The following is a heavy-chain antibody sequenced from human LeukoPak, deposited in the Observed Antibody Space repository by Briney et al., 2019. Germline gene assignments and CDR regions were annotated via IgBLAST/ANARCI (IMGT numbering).Heavy chain of an antibody. CDR2: ISSSGSGK. V-gene: IGHV3-48*03. Sequence: PGGSLRLSCAASGFSFSSYEMTWVRQAPGKGLEWVSFISSSGSGKNYADSVKGRFTISRDNAKNSLYLQMNSLRAEDTAVYYCAREYYYDSRAPGAFDIWGQGTTVTVSS. J-gene: IGHJ3*02. D-gene: IGHD3-22*01. CDR3: AREYYYDSRAPGAFDI. CDR1: GFSFSSYE.